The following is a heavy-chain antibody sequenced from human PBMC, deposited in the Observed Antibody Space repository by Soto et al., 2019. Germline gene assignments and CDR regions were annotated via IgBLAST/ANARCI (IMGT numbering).Heavy chain of an antibody. D-gene: IGHD3-10*01. CDR3: ARDPIYYGSGSLAFDI. CDR2: TYYRSKWYN. V-gene: IGHV6-1*01. J-gene: IGHJ3*02. CDR1: GDSVSSNSAA. Sequence: SQTLSLTCAISGDSVSSNSAAWNWIRQSPSRGLEWLGRTYYRSKWYNDYAVSVKSRITINPDTSKNQSSLQLNSVTPEDTAVYYCARDPIYYGSGSLAFDIWGQGTMVTVSS.